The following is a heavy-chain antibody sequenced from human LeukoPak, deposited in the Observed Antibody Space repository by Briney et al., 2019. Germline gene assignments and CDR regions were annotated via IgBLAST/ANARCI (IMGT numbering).Heavy chain of an antibody. CDR3: ARDMSG. J-gene: IGHJ4*02. D-gene: IGHD3-10*02. CDR1: GFTFDDYG. V-gene: IGHV3-66*01. Sequence: PGGSLRLSCAASGFTFDDYGMSWVRQAPGKGLEWVSVIYSGGSTYYADSVKGRFTISRDNSKNTLYLQMNSLRAEDTAVYYCARDMSGWGQGTLVTVSS. CDR2: IYSGGST.